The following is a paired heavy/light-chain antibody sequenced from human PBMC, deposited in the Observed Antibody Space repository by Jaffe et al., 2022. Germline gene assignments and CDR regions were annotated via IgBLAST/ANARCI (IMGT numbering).Light chain of an antibody. CDR2: AAS. J-gene: IGKJ2*01. V-gene: IGKV1-NL1*01. CDR3: QQYYSTPQT. Sequence: DIQMTQSPSSLSASVGDRVTITCRASQGISNSLAWYQQKPGKAPKLLLYAASRLESGVPSRFSGSGSGTDYTLTISSLQPEDFATYYCQQYYSTPQTFGQGTKLEIK. CDR1: QGISNS.
Heavy chain of an antibody. CDR2: IYYSGST. Sequence: QLQLQESGPGLVKPSETLSLTCTVSGGSISSSSYYWGWIRQPPGKGLEWIGSIYYSGSTYYNPSLKSRVTISVDTSKNQFSLKLSSVTAADTAVYYCARQTPRYCSGGSCYSVEYFQHWGQGTLVTVSS. V-gene: IGHV4-39*01. D-gene: IGHD2-15*01. J-gene: IGHJ1*01. CDR1: GGSISSSSYY. CDR3: ARQTPRYCSGGSCYSVEYFQH.